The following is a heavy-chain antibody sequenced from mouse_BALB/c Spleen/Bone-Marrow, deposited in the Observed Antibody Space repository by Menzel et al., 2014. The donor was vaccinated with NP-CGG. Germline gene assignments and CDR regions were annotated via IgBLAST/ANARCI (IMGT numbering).Heavy chain of an antibody. CDR2: INPSNGRT. J-gene: IGHJ4*01. V-gene: IGHV1S81*02. CDR1: GYTFTSYW. CDR3: TREDILYAMDY. Sequence: QVQLQQSEAELVKPGASVKLSCKASGYTFTSYWMHWVKQRPGQGLEWIGEINPSNGRTNYNEKFKSKATLTVDKSSSTAYMQLSSLTSEDSAVYYCTREDILYAMDYWGQGTSVAVSS.